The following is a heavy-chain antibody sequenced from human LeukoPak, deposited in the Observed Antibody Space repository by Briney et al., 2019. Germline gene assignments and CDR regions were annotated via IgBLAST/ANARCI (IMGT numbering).Heavy chain of an antibody. CDR1: GYTFTGYY. CDR3: ASSIPAALRWFDP. Sequence: ASVKVSCKASGYTFTGYYMHWVRQAPGQGLEWMGWINPNHGDTNYAQKFQGRVTMTRDTSISTAYMELSRLRSDDTAVYYCASSIPAALRWFDPWGQGTLVTVSS. J-gene: IGHJ5*02. CDR2: INPNHGDT. V-gene: IGHV1-2*02. D-gene: IGHD2-2*01.